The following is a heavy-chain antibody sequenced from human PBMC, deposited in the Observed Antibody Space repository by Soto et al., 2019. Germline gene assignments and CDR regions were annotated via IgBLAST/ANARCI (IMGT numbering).Heavy chain of an antibody. CDR2: IIPIFGTA. CDR1: GGTFSSYA. J-gene: IGHJ4*02. Sequence: GASVKVSCKASGGTFSSYAISWVRQAPGQGLEWMGGIIPIFGTANYAQKFQGRVTITADESTSTAYMELSSLRSEDTAVYYCAREDVRVAVAGLTHFDYWGQGTLVTVSS. D-gene: IGHD6-19*01. V-gene: IGHV1-69*13. CDR3: AREDVRVAVAGLTHFDY.